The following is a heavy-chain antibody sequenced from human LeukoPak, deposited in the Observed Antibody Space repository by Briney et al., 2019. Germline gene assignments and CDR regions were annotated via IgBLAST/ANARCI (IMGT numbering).Heavy chain of an antibody. D-gene: IGHD6-19*01. Sequence: SETLSLTCTVSGGSISRYYWSWIRQSPGKGLEWSGYIYYSGTTNYNPSLKSRVTISLDTSKNQFSLKLSSVTAADTAVYYCARDVSSSGSYFDYWGQGTLVTVSS. CDR1: GGSISRYY. V-gene: IGHV4-59*01. J-gene: IGHJ4*02. CDR2: IYYSGTT. CDR3: ARDVSSSGSYFDY.